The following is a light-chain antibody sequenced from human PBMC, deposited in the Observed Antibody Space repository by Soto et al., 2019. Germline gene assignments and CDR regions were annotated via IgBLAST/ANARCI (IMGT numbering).Light chain of an antibody. J-gene: IGKJ2*01. V-gene: IGKV1-8*01. CDR2: AAS. Sequence: AIRMTQSPSSFSASTGDRVTITCRASTGISSYLAWYQQKPGKAPKLLIYAASTLQSGVPSRFSGSGSGTDFTLTISCLQSEDFATYYCQQYYSYPHTFGQGTKLEIK. CDR3: QQYYSYPHT. CDR1: TGISSY.